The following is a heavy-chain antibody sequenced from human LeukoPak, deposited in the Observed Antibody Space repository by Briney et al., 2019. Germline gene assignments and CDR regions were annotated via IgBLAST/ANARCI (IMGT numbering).Heavy chain of an antibody. CDR3: AKGLWFGELLGYFDY. V-gene: IGHV3-7*03. J-gene: IGHJ4*02. CDR2: IDEDGSEK. Sequence: GGSLRLSCAASGFTFNTFWMSWVRQAPGKGLEWVANIDEDGSEKYYVESVKGRFTISRDNAKNSLYLQMNSLRAEDTALYYCAKGLWFGELLGYFDYWGQGTLVTVSS. CDR1: GFTFNTFW. D-gene: IGHD3-10*01.